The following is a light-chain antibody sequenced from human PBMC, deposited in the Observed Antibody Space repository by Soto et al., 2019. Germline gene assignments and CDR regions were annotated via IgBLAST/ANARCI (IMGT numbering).Light chain of an antibody. CDR2: EVS. CDR1: SSDVGGYDY. Sequence: QSALTQPPSASGSPGQSVTISCTGTSSDVGGYDYVSWYQQHPGKAPKLMIYEVSKRPSGVPDRFSGSKSGNTASLTVSGLQAEEEADYYCSSYAGNNNLVFGGGTKLTVL. V-gene: IGLV2-8*01. J-gene: IGLJ3*02. CDR3: SSYAGNNNLV.